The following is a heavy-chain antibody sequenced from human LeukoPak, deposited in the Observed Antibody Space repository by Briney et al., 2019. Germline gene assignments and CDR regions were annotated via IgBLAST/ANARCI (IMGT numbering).Heavy chain of an antibody. J-gene: IGHJ4*02. D-gene: IGHD1-26*01. Sequence: GGSLRLSCAVSGFTFSTYSMNWVRQAPGKGLEWVSYISSGSSTIYYADSVKGRFTISRDNAENSLYLQMNSLRAEDTAVYYCARVEGRGAFDYWGQGTLVTVSS. CDR1: GFTFSTYS. CDR3: ARVEGRGAFDY. V-gene: IGHV3-48*04. CDR2: ISSGSSTI.